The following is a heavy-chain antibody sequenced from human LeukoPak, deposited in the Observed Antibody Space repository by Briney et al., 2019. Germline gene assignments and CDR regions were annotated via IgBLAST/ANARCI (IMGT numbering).Heavy chain of an antibody. CDR2: ISSSSSYI. D-gene: IGHD3-22*01. Sequence: GGSLRLSCAASGFTFSSYSMNWVRQAPGKGLEWVSSISSSSSYIYYADSVKGRFTISRDNSENTLYLQMNSLRAEDTAVYYCARAVDYYDSSGLDYWGQGTLVTVSS. CDR1: GFTFSSYS. V-gene: IGHV3-21*04. J-gene: IGHJ4*02. CDR3: ARAVDYYDSSGLDY.